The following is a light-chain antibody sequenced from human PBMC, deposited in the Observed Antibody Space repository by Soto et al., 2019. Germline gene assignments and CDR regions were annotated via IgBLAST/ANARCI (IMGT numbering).Light chain of an antibody. CDR3: QQSYSRPRT. CDR2: TTS. J-gene: IGKJ1*01. Sequence: DIQLTQSPCSLSAYVGDRVTITCRASQSISSDLNWYQQKPGKAPNLLIYTTSSLESGVPSRFSGTGSGTVFTLTISSLQPEDFATYFCQQSYSRPRTFGQGTKVEI. V-gene: IGKV1-39*01. CDR1: QSISSD.